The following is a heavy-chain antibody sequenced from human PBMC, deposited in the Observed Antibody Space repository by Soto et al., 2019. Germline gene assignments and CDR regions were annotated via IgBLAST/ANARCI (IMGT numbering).Heavy chain of an antibody. J-gene: IGHJ4*02. CDR3: ARGPTSDKVDY. Sequence: QVQLQESGQGLVEPSQTLSLTCTVSGGSITNNNYYWSWIRQPPGKGLEWIGHMYNSGTTYSNPSLKGRVTISGDTSKNQFSLNLSSVTAADTAVYYCARGPTSDKVDYWGQGTLVTVSS. V-gene: IGHV4-30-4*01. CDR1: GGSITNNNYY. CDR2: MYNSGTT.